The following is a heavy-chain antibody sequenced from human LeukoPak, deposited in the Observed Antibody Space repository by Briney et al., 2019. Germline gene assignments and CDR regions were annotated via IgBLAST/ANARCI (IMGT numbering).Heavy chain of an antibody. CDR3: ARRWGVVPVYFDL. D-gene: IGHD2-15*01. CDR1: GGSISSYY. V-gene: IGHV4-59*08. CDR2: IYYSGST. Sequence: SSETLSLTCTVSGGSISSYYWSWIRQPPGKGLEWIGYIYYSGSTNYNPSLKSRVTISVDTSKNQFSLKLSSVTAADTAVYYCARRWGVVPVYFDLWGRGTLVTVSS. J-gene: IGHJ2*01.